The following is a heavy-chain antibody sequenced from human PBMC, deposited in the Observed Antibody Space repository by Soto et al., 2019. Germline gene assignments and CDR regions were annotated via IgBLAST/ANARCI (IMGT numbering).Heavy chain of an antibody. CDR3: ASPPKQDYYDSSGYGLDY. CDR1: GGTFSSYA. V-gene: IGHV1-69*13. D-gene: IGHD3-22*01. Sequence: SVKVSCKASGGTFSSYAISWVRQAPGQGLEWMGGITPIFGTANYAQKFQGRVTITADESTSTAYMELSSLRSEDTAVYYCASPPKQDYYDSSGYGLDYWGQGTLVTVSS. CDR2: ITPIFGTA. J-gene: IGHJ4*02.